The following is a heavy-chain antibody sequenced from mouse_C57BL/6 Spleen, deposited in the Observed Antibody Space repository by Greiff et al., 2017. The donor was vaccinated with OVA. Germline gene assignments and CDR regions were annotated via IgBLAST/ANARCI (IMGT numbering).Heavy chain of an antibody. CDR3: ARGFLGAY. CDR2: INPNNGGT. Sequence: EVQLQQSGPELVKPGASVKISCKASGYTFTDYYMNWVKQSHGKSLEWIGDINPNNGGTSYNQKFKGKATLTVDKSSSTAYMELLSLTSAASAVYYCARGFLGAYWGQGTPLTVSS. J-gene: IGHJ2*01. CDR1: GYTFTDYY. V-gene: IGHV1-26*01.